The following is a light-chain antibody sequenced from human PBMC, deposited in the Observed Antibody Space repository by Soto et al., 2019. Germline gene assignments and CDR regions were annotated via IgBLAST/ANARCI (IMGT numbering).Light chain of an antibody. CDR3: VLYMGSGAYL. Sequence: QTVVIQESSLSVSPGGTVTLTCGLRSAPISTTYYPAWCQQTPGQAPRTLIYSTNTRSSGVPDRFSGSIRGNKAALTITGAQAEDEAEYHCVLYMGSGAYLFGPGTKVTVL. CDR1: SAPISTTYY. J-gene: IGLJ1*01. V-gene: IGLV8-61*01. CDR2: STN.